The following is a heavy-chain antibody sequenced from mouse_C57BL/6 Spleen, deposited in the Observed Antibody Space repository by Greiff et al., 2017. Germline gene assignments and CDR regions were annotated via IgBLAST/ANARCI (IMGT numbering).Heavy chain of an antibody. D-gene: IGHD2-1*01. J-gene: IGHJ4*01. CDR2: IRSKSNNYAT. Sequence: DVHLVESGGGLVQPKGSLKLSCAASGFSFNTYAMNWVRQAPGKGLEWVARIRSKSNNYATYYADSVKDRFTISRDDSESMLYLQMNNLKTEDTAMYYCVRHGYGNYPGAMDYWGQGTSVTVSS. V-gene: IGHV10-1*01. CDR1: GFSFNTYA. CDR3: VRHGYGNYPGAMDY.